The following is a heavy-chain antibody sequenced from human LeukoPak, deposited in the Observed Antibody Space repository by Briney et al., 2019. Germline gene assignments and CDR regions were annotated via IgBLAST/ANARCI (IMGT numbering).Heavy chain of an antibody. CDR2: ISNSGSTI. CDR1: GFTFSDYY. J-gene: IGHJ4*02. D-gene: IGHD3-10*01. Sequence: GGSLRLSCAASGFTFSDYYMSWIRQAPGKGLEWVSYISNSGSTIYYADSVKGRFTISRDNAKNSLYLQMNSLRAEDTAVYYCARAESSGSVFDYWGQGTLVTVSS. CDR3: ARAESSGSVFDY. V-gene: IGHV3-11*01.